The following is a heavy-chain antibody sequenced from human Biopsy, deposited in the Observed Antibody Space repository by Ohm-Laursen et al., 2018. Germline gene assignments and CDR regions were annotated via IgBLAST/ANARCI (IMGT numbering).Heavy chain of an antibody. CDR2: INHSGST. J-gene: IGHJ4*02. Sequence: SDTLSLTYAAHGGSFSGYYWSWIRQPPGKGLEWIGEINHSGSTNYNPSLKSRVTISVDTSKNQFSLKLSSVTAADTAVYYCARGRLRAVARFDYWGQGTLVTVSS. D-gene: IGHD6-19*01. CDR1: GGSFSGYY. V-gene: IGHV4-34*01. CDR3: ARGRLRAVARFDY.